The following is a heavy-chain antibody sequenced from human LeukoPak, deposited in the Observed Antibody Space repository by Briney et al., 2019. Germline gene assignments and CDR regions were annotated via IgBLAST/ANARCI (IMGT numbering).Heavy chain of an antibody. CDR3: ANSYSSGWYHYFDY. CDR2: ISYDGSNK. D-gene: IGHD6-19*01. J-gene: IGHJ4*02. V-gene: IGHV3-30*18. Sequence: GGSLRLSCAASGFTFSSYGMHWVRQAPGKGLKWVAVISYDGSNKYYADFVKGRFTISRDNSKNTLYLQMNSLRAEDTAVYYCANSYSSGWYHYFDYWGQGTLVTVSS. CDR1: GFTFSSYG.